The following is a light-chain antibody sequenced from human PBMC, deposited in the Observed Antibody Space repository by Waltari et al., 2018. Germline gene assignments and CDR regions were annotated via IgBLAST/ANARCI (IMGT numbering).Light chain of an antibody. CDR2: ANS. Sequence: QSVLTQPPSVSGAPGQRVTISCTGSSSNLGAGYDVPWSQQLPGTAPKLLIYANSNRPSGVPDRFSGSKSGTSASLAITGLQAEDEADYYCQSYDSSLSAHVVFGGGTKLTVL. CDR1: SSNLGAGYD. CDR3: QSYDSSLSAHVV. J-gene: IGLJ2*01. V-gene: IGLV1-40*01.